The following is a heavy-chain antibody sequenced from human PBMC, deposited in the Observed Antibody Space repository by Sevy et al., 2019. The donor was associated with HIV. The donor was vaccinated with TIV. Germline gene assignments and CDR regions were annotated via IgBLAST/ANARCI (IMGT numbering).Heavy chain of an antibody. V-gene: IGHV3-30*04. D-gene: IGHD6-19*01. CDR2: ISHDGTNK. CDR3: ARDMAHLPIAVAGNFYYYYGMDV. Sequence: GGSLRLSCAASGFTFSSSAMHWVRQAPAKGLEWVAHISHDGTNKYYADSVKGRFTISRDNSKNTLYLQMNSLRAEGTAVYYCARDMAHLPIAVAGNFYYYYGMDVWGQGTTVTVSS. CDR1: GFTFSSSA. J-gene: IGHJ6*02.